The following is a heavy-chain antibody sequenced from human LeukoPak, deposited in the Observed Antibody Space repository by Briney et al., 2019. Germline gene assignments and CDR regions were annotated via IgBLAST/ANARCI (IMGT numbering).Heavy chain of an antibody. D-gene: IGHD4-17*01. J-gene: IGHJ4*02. CDR2: INQDESSQ. CDR1: GFTFSNYW. CDR3: ARLGPVTKDHYCDY. Sequence: GGSLRLSCAASGFTFSNYWMRWVRQAPGKGVEGVANINQDESSQYYVDAVRGRFTISRDNAKNSLNLQMNSLRGEDTAVYFCARLGPVTKDHYCDYWGQGTLVTVSS. V-gene: IGHV3-7*01.